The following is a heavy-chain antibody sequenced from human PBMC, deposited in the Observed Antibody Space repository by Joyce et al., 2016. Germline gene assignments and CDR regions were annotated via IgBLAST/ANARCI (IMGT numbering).Heavy chain of an antibody. J-gene: IGHJ4*02. D-gene: IGHD5-18*01. V-gene: IGHV3-43*01. CDR1: GFTFAEST. CDR2: ITPCGDGA. CDR3: AKDIGRGIQFSLVLDH. Sequence: EVHLVESGGVVVQSGGSLRLSCEASGFTFAESTMHWVRQVPGKGCAWVCLITPCGDGAYCADSVMGRFTISRDNRKNSLFLQMNNLRSQDTAFYFCAKDIGRGIQFSLVLDHWGQGTLVTVST.